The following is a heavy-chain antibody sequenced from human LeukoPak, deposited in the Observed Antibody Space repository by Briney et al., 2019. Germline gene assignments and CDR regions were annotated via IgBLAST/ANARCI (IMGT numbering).Heavy chain of an antibody. Sequence: SETLSLTCGVYGGAFSGYSWTWIRQPPGKGLEWIGEIDPNGTANYNPSLKSRVIVSLDTCKNQFSLNLNSVTAADTAVYYCARGRSYEYGDYDYWGQGTLVTVSS. D-gene: IGHD4-17*01. CDR3: ARGRSYEYGDYDY. CDR1: GGAFSGYS. J-gene: IGHJ4*02. V-gene: IGHV4-34*01. CDR2: IDPNGTA.